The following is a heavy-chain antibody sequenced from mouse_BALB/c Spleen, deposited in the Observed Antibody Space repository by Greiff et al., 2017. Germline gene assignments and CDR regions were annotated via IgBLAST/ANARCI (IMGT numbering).Heavy chain of an antibody. J-gene: IGHJ3*01. CDR2: IYPGDGDT. D-gene: IGHD3-2*01. CDR3: AKDSSGFAWFAY. Sequence: SGAELVRPGSSVKISCKASGYAFSSYWMNWVKQRPGQGLEWIGQIYPGDGDTNYNGKFKGKATLTADKSSSTAYMQLSSLTSEDSAVYFCAKDSSGFAWFAYWGQGTLVTVSA. V-gene: IGHV1-80*01. CDR1: GYAFSSYW.